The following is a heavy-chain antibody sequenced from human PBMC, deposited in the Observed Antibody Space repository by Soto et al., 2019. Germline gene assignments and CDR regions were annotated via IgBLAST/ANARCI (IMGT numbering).Heavy chain of an antibody. CDR1: GFSFSTSS. V-gene: IGHV3-23*01. Sequence: EVQLLESGGDLVQPGGSLRLSCAASGFSFSTSSMAWVRQPPGKGLEWVSAIRPSASDTLYADSVKGRFTISRDNSQNTLFLQMTSLRADDTAVYYCAKGGYPFAYEWGQGALVTVSS. CDR2: IRPSASDT. D-gene: IGHD5-18*01. J-gene: IGHJ4*02. CDR3: AKGGYPFAYE.